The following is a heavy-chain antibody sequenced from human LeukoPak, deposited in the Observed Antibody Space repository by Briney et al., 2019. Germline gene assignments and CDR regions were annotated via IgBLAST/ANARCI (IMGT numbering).Heavy chain of an antibody. D-gene: IGHD4-17*01. Sequence: SETLSLACSVSGGSISTHYWSWIRQPPGKGLEWIGYISYIGSTNYNPSLKSRVTISVDTSKNQFSLKLSSVTAADAAVYFCARDPTTVTKGLDVWGQGTMVTVSS. CDR1: GGSISTHY. J-gene: IGHJ3*01. CDR2: ISYIGST. V-gene: IGHV4-59*11. CDR3: ARDPTTVTKGLDV.